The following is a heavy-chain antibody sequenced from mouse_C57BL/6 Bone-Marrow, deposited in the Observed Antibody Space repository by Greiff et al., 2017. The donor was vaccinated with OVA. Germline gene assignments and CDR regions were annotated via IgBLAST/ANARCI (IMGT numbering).Heavy chain of an antibody. J-gene: IGHJ2*01. CDR3: ARVDY. Sequence: QVQLQQPGAELVKPGASVKMSCKAFGYIFTSYWITWVKQRPGHGLEWIGDIYPGSGSTNYNEKFKSNATLTVDTSSSTAYLQLSSLTSEDSAVYYCARVDYWGQGTTLTVSS. CDR2: IYPGSGST. CDR1: GYIFTSYW. V-gene: IGHV1-55*01.